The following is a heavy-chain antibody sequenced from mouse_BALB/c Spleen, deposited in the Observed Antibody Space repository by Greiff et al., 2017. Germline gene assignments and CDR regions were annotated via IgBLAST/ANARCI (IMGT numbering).Heavy chain of an antibody. CDR1: GFSLTSYG. V-gene: IGHV2-9*02. CDR3: AREDYDGYFSAMDY. Sequence: VKVVESGPGLVAPSQSLSITCTVSGFSLTSYGVHWVRQPPGKGLEWLGVIWAGGSTNYNSALMSRLSISKDNSKSQVFLKMNSLQTDDTAMYYCAREDYDGYFSAMDYWGQGTSVTVSS. J-gene: IGHJ4*01. CDR2: IWAGGST. D-gene: IGHD2-3*01.